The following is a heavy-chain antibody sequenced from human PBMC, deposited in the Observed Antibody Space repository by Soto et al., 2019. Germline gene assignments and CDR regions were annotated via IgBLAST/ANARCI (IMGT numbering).Heavy chain of an antibody. J-gene: IGHJ6*03. CDR1: GFTFSSYW. CDR2: INSDGSST. Sequence: GGSLRLSCAASGFTFSSYWMHWVRQAPGKGLVWVSRINSDGSSTSYADSVKSRFTISRDNAKNTLYLQMNSLRAEDTAVYYCARDLSPIVVVPAAIPMDVWGKGTTVTVSS. CDR3: ARDLSPIVVVPAAIPMDV. D-gene: IGHD2-2*01. V-gene: IGHV3-74*01.